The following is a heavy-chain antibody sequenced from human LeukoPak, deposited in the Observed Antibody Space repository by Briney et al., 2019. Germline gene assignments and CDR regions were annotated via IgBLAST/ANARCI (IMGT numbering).Heavy chain of an antibody. D-gene: IGHD5-18*01. CDR3: SRYVDTPLDY. CDR1: GFTFSGSS. CDR2: IRSKANSYAT. Sequence: GGSLRLSCAASGFTFSGSSIHWVRQASGKGLEWVGRIRSKANSYATAYAASVAGRFTISRDGSQNTAYLQMNSLKTEDAAVYYCSRYVDTPLDYWGQGALVTVSS. J-gene: IGHJ4*02. V-gene: IGHV3-73*01.